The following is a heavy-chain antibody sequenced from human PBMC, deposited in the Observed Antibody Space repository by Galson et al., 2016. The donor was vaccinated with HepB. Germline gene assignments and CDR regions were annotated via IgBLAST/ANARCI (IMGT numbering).Heavy chain of an antibody. D-gene: IGHD2-21*01. CDR1: GFTVSASS. CDR2: IHRGGGT. CDR3: AVVGDVSRD. Sequence: SLRLSCAASGFTVSASSMPWVRQAPGKGLEWVSTIHRGGGTYYTYSVKGKFTIARDSSKNTLYLQMSSLKVEDTAVYCCAVVGDVSRDWGQGTLVTVSS. J-gene: IGHJ4*02. V-gene: IGHV3-66*01.